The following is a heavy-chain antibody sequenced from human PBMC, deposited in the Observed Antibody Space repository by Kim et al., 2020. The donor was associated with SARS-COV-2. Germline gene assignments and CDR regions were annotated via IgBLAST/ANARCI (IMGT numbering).Heavy chain of an antibody. CDR2: IWYDGSNK. CDR1: GFTFSSYG. J-gene: IGHJ6*02. D-gene: IGHD3-10*01. CDR3: ARDWPPVYGSGSYYIRVRGMDV. V-gene: IGHV3-33*01. Sequence: GGSLRLSCAASGFTFSSYGMHWVRQAPGKGLEWVAVIWYDGSNKYYADSVKGRFTISRDNSKNTLYLQMNSLRAEDTAVYYCARDWPPVYGSGSYYIRVRGMDVWGQGTTVTVSS.